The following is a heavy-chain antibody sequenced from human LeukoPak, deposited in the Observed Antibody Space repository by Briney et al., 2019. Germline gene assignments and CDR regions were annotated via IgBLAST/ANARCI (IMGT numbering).Heavy chain of an antibody. CDR1: GYTFTIYD. J-gene: IGHJ5*02. CDR3: ARGPPYSGYDTNWFDP. CDR2: MNPNSGNT. V-gene: IGHV1-8*01. D-gene: IGHD5-12*01. Sequence: ASVTVSFTASGYTFTIYDINWVRQATGQGLEWMGWMNPNSGNTGYAQKFQGRVTMTRNTSISTAYMELSSLRSEDTAVYYCARGPPYSGYDTNWFDPWGQGTLVTVSS.